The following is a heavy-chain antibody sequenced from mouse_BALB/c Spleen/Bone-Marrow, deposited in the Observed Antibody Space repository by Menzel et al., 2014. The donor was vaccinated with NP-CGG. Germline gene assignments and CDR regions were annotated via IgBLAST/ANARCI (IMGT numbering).Heavy chain of an antibody. CDR1: GFNIKDTY. D-gene: IGHD1-2*01. CDR3: ARYYYGYYFDY. J-gene: IGHJ2*01. V-gene: IGHV14-3*02. CDR2: IDPANGNT. Sequence: EVQLQQSGPELVKPGASVKLSCTASGFNIKDTYMHWVKQRPEQGLEWIGRIDPANGNTKYDPKFQGKATITADTSSNTAYLQLSSLTSEDTAVYYCARYYYGYYFDYWGQGTTLTVSS.